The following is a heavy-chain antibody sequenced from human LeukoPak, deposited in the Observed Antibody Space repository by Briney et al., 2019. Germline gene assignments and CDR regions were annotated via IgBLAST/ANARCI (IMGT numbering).Heavy chain of an antibody. J-gene: IGHJ4*02. V-gene: IGHV3-21*01. CDR3: ARDIGRIFYSSSPCDY. CDR2: ISSSSSYI. CDR1: GFTFSSYS. Sequence: PGGSLRLSCAASGFTFSSYSMNWVRQAPGKGLDWVSSISSSSSYIYYADSVKGRFTISRDNAKNSLYLQMNSLRAEDTAVYYCARDIGRIFYSSSPCDYWGQGTLVTVSS. D-gene: IGHD6-6*01.